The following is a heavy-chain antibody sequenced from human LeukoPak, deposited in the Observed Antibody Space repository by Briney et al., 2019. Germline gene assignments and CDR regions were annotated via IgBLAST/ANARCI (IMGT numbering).Heavy chain of an antibody. D-gene: IGHD6-19*01. V-gene: IGHV3-48*03. J-gene: IGHJ4*02. CDR2: ISSSGSTI. Sequence: AGGSLRLSCAASGFTFSSYEMNWVRQAPGKGLEWVSYISSSGSTIYYADSVKGRFTISRDNAKNSLYLQMNSLRAEDTAVYYCARDQARTYSSGWYTVRPLYFDYWGQGTLVTVSS. CDR1: GFTFSSYE. CDR3: ARDQARTYSSGWYTVRPLYFDY.